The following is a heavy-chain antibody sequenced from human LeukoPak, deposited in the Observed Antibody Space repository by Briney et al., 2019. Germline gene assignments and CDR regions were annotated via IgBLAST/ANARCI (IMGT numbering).Heavy chain of an antibody. CDR2: IYHSGST. Sequence: SETLSLTCAVSGGSISSSSWWSWVRQPPGKGLEWIGEIYHSGSTNYNPSLKSRVTISVDKSKNQISLKLTSVTAADTAVSYCARDPPPHDAFDIWGQGTMVAVSS. CDR1: GGSISSSSW. J-gene: IGHJ3*02. V-gene: IGHV4-4*02. CDR3: ARDPPPHDAFDI.